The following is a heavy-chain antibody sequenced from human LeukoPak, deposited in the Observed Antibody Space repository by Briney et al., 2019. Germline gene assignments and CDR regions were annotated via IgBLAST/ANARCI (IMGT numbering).Heavy chain of an antibody. CDR1: GASISSSNYY. D-gene: IGHD3-22*01. Sequence: SETLSLTCTVSGASISSSNYYWGWIRQPPGKGLEWIGGIYYSGSTYYNPSLKSRVTISVDTSKNQFPLKLSSVTAADTAVYYCARLPYPYDSSGSPPLDYWGQGTLVTVSS. CDR3: ARLPYPYDSSGSPPLDY. J-gene: IGHJ4*02. V-gene: IGHV4-39*01. CDR2: IYYSGST.